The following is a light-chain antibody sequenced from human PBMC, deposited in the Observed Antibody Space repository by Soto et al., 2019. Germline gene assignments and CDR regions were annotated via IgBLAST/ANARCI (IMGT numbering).Light chain of an antibody. V-gene: IGKV1-27*01. CDR1: QTISSW. J-gene: IGKJ4*01. CDR3: QKYNSARALN. CDR2: AAS. Sequence: DIQMTPSPSTLSGSVLDIVTITFRSSQTISSWLAWYQQKPGKAPKLLIYAASTLQSGVPSRFSGSGSGTDFTLTISSLQPEDVATYYCQKYNSARALNFGGGTKVDIK.